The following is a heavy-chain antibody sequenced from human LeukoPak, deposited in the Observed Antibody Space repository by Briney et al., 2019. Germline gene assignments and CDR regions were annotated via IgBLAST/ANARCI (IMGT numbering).Heavy chain of an antibody. CDR2: IYYSGST. J-gene: IGHJ4*02. V-gene: IGHV4-59*08. CDR3: ARRFDSSGYSDY. Sequence: SETLSLTCTVSGGSISSYYWSWIRQPPGKGLEWLGYIYYSGSTNYNPSLKSRVTISVDTSKNQFSLKLSSVTAADTAVYYCARRFDSSGYSDYWGQGTLVTVSS. CDR1: GGSISSYY. D-gene: IGHD3-22*01.